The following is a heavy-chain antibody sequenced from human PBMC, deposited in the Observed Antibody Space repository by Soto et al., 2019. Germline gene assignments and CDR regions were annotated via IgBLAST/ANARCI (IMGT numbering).Heavy chain of an antibody. CDR2: VSYGDSNK. Sequence: QVQLVESGGGEVQPGRSLRLSCAASGFTFSAYALHWVRQAPGTGLEWLATVSYGDSNKYYADSVKGRFTISRDNSKKTLFLQMNSLKVEDTAIYYCARSGFYGSGILYFYGVDVWGQGTTVTVSS. CDR1: GFTFSAYA. V-gene: IGHV3-30-3*01. CDR3: ARSGFYGSGILYFYGVDV. J-gene: IGHJ6*02. D-gene: IGHD3-10*01.